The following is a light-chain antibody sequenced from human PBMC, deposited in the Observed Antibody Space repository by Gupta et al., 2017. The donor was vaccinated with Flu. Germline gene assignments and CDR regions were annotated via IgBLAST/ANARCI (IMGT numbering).Light chain of an antibody. CDR1: QSLLHNNGDNF. CDR2: LAS. Sequence: IVMTQFPLSLPVTPGEPASISCRSSQSLLHNNGDNFLDWYLQKPGQSPHLLIYLASHRASGVPDRFSGSGSGTDFTLKISRVEAEDVGVYYCMQTLDTPYTFGQGTKLEIK. CDR3: MQTLDTPYT. V-gene: IGKV2-28*01. J-gene: IGKJ2*01.